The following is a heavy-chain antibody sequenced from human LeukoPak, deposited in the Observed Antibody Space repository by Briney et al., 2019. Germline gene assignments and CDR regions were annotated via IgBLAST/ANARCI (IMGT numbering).Heavy chain of an antibody. CDR2: INHSGST. Sequence: SETLSLTCTVSGGSISSSSYYWGWIRQPPGNGQEWIGEINHSGSTNYNPSLKSRVTISVDTSKNQFSLKLSSVTAADTAVYYCAIAVAGPYYFDYWGQGTLVTVSS. D-gene: IGHD6-19*01. CDR1: GGSISSSSYY. CDR3: AIAVAGPYYFDY. J-gene: IGHJ4*02. V-gene: IGHV4-39*07.